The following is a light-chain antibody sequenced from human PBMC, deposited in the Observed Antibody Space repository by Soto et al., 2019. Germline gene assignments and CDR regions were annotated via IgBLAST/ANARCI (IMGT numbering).Light chain of an antibody. CDR2: DAS. J-gene: IGKJ4*01. CDR1: QGIGND. Sequence: DIHMFHSPCAISPSLGGRLTICYRASQGIGNDLGWYQQKPGKAPKLLIYDASNLETGVPSRFSGSGSGTDFTFTISSLQPEDIATYYCQQYDNLPLTFGGGTKVDIK. V-gene: IGKV1-33*01. CDR3: QQYDNLPLT.